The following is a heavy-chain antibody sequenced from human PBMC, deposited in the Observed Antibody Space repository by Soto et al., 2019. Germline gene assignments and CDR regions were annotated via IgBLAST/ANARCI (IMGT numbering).Heavy chain of an antibody. V-gene: IGHV1-8*01. CDR3: ARGRGWRDF. Sequence: ASVKVSCKASGYTFTSYDISWVRQAPGQGLEWMGWVNPNSGYTDYAQKFQGRVTMTRNTSISTVYMELSSLKSDDTDVYFCARGRGWRDFWGQGTLVTVSS. CDR1: GYTFTSYD. D-gene: IGHD6-19*01. J-gene: IGHJ4*02. CDR2: VNPNSGYT.